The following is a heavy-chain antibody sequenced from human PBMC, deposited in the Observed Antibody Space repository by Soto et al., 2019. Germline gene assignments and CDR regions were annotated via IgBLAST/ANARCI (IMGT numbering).Heavy chain of an antibody. CDR1: GFTFSSYA. CDR3: AKDRRIYYDSSGYVYYFDY. Sequence: PGGSLRLSCAASGFTFSSYAMSWVRQAPGKGLEWVSAISGSGGSTYYADSVKGRFTISRDNSKNTLYLQMNSLRAEDTAVYYCAKDRRIYYDSSGYVYYFDYWGQGTLVTASS. V-gene: IGHV3-23*01. D-gene: IGHD3-22*01. J-gene: IGHJ4*02. CDR2: ISGSGGST.